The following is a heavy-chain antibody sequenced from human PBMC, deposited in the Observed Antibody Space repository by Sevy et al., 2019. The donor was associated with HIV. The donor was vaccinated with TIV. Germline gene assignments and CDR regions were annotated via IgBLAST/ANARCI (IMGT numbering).Heavy chain of an antibody. CDR1: GASISSSGYY. Sequence: SETLSLTCTVSGASISSSGYYWGWIRQPPGKGLEWIASINYSGIRFYNPSLKSRITICADTSKNQFSLDLNSVTAADTAIYYCAGPILTYNNGWSYYDYWGQGTVVTVSS. J-gene: IGHJ4*02. D-gene: IGHD6-19*01. CDR2: INYSGIR. CDR3: AGPILTYNNGWSYYDY. V-gene: IGHV4-39*01.